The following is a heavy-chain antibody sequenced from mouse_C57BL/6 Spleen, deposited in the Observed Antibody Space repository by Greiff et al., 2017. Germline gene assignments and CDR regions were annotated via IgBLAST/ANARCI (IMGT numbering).Heavy chain of an antibody. Sequence: QVQLQQPGAELVRPGSSVKLSCKASGYTFTSYWMHWVKQRPIQGLEWIGNIGPSDSETPYNQKFKDKATFTVDKSSSTAYMQLSSLTAEDSAVYYCARYNYGNYVYAMDYWGQGTSVTVSS. CDR2: IGPSDSET. D-gene: IGHD2-1*01. V-gene: IGHV1-52*01. CDR1: GYTFTSYW. J-gene: IGHJ4*01. CDR3: ARYNYGNYVYAMDY.